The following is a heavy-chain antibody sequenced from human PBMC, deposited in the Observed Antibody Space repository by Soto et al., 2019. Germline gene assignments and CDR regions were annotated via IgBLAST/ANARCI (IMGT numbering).Heavy chain of an antibody. J-gene: IGHJ4*02. Sequence: GGSLRLSCTGSGFNFGNYALSWVRQAPGKGPEWVGFIRSEAYGGTTDYAASVKGRFIISRDDSKSIAYLEINSLQTDDTAVYYCTRYYYESSGYYVYWGQGTLVTVSA. CDR2: IRSEAYGGTT. CDR3: TRYYYESSGYYVY. V-gene: IGHV3-49*04. CDR1: GFNFGNYA. D-gene: IGHD3-22*01.